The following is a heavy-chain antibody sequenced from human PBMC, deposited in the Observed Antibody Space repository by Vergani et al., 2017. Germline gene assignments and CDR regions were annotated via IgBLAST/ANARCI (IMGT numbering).Heavy chain of an antibody. CDR3: ARGSSYSSGWYYWFDP. CDR1: GGSISSSNW. CDR2: IYHSGST. D-gene: IGHD6-19*01. J-gene: IGHJ5*02. Sequence: QVQLQESGPGLVKPSGTLSLTCAVSGGSISSSNWWSWVRQPPGKGLEWIGEIYHSGSTYYNPSLKSRVTISVDTSKNQFSLKLSSVTAADTAVYYCARGSSYSSGWYYWFDPWGQGTLVTVSS. V-gene: IGHV4-4*02.